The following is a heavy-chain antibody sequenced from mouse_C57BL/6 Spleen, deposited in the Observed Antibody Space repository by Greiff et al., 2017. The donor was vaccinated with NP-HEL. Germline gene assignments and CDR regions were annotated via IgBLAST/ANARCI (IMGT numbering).Heavy chain of an antibody. Sequence: EVQLKESGPGLVKPSQSLSLTCSVTGYSITSGYYWYWIRQFPGNKLEWMGYISYDGSNNYNPSLKNRSSITRDTSKNQFFLKLNSVTTEDTATYYCARGPYYYGSSYDYFDYWGQGTTLTVSS. CDR1: GYSITSGYY. D-gene: IGHD1-1*01. CDR3: ARGPYYYGSSYDYFDY. CDR2: ISYDGSN. J-gene: IGHJ2*01. V-gene: IGHV3-6*01.